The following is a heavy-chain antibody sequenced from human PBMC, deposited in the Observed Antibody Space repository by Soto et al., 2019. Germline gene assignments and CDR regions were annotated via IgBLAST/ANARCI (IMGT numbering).Heavy chain of an antibody. CDR1: GYTFSDYY. CDR2: ISPNNGAT. V-gene: IGHV1-2*02. J-gene: IGHJ3*01. Sequence: ASVKVSCKASGYTFSDYYMHWVRQAPGQGLECMGWISPNNGATNYAQKFQDRVTVTRDASITTAYMELSRLRSDDTAVYYCARGGEFCSTGSCNSSLGDAFDVWGQGTTVTVSS. CDR3: ARGGEFCSTGSCNSSLGDAFDV. D-gene: IGHD2-15*01.